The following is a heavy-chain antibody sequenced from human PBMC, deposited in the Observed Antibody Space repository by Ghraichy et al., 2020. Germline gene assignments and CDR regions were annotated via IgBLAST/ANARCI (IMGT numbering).Heavy chain of an antibody. CDR3: ARAYSSSWYDYYYGMDV. CDR2: TRNKANSYTT. V-gene: IGHV3-72*01. D-gene: IGHD6-13*01. J-gene: IGHJ6*02. Sequence: GGSLRLSCAASGFTFSDHYMDWVRQAPGKGLEWVGRTRNKANSYTTEYAASVKGRFTISRDDSKNSLYLQMNSLKTEDTAVYYCARAYSSSWYDYYYGMDVRGQGTTVTVSS. CDR1: GFTFSDHY.